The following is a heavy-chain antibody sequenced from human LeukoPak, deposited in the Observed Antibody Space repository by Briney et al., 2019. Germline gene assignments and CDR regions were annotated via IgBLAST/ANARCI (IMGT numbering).Heavy chain of an antibody. CDR2: MNQDGGKK. Sequence: GGSLRLSCAASGFTFSTYWMHWVRQAPGKGLEWVANMNQDGGKKFYVDSVKGRFTISRDNAKNSLYLQMNSLRAEDTAVYYCVQVNAFDIWGQGTMVTVSS. CDR1: GFTFSTYW. CDR3: VQVNAFDI. D-gene: IGHD3-22*01. V-gene: IGHV3-7*01. J-gene: IGHJ3*02.